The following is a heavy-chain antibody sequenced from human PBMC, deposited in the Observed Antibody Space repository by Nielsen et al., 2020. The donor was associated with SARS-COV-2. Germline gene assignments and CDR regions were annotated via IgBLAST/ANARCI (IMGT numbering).Heavy chain of an antibody. D-gene: IGHD5-24*01. CDR1: GGSISSGGYY. CDR2: IYYSGST. V-gene: IGHV4-31*03. Sequence: SETLSLTCTVSGGSISSGGYYWSWIRQHPGKGLEWIGYIYYSGSTYYNPSLKSRVTISVDTSKNQFSLKLSSVTAADTAVYYCARGGDGYPIDYWGQGTLVTVSS. CDR3: ARGGDGYPIDY. J-gene: IGHJ4*02.